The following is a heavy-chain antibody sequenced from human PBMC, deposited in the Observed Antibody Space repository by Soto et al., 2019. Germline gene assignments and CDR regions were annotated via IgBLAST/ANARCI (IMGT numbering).Heavy chain of an antibody. CDR3: ARGLRVQRTRLLWFGEFS. D-gene: IGHD3-10*01. CDR2: ISYDGSNK. V-gene: IGHV3-30-3*01. J-gene: IGHJ5*02. CDR1: GFTFSSYA. Sequence: PGGSLRLSCAASGFTFSSYAMHWVRQAPGKGLEWVAVISYDGSNKYYADSVKGRFTISRDNSKNTLYLQMNSLRAEDTAVYYCARGLRVQRTRLLWFGEFSWGQGTLVTVSS.